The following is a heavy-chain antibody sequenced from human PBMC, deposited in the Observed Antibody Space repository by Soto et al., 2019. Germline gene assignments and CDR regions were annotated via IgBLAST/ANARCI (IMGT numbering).Heavy chain of an antibody. V-gene: IGHV3-48*01. D-gene: IGHD3-3*01. CDR3: ARDKRDLRFLEWSYYFAY. CDR2: ISSSSSTI. CDR1: GFTFSSYS. Sequence: PGGSLRLSCAASGFTFSSYSMSWVRQAPGKGLEWVSYISSSSSTIYYADSVKGRFTISRDNAKNSLYLQMNSLRAEDTAVYYCARDKRDLRFLEWSYYFAYWGQGTLVTVSS. J-gene: IGHJ4*02.